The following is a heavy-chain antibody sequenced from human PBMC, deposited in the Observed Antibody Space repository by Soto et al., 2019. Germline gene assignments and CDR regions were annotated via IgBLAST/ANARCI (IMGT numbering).Heavy chain of an antibody. CDR1: VNSITSGYY. V-gene: IGHV4-38-2*01. Sequence: QVQLQESGPGLVKPSETLSLTCAVPVNSITSGYYWGWIRQPPGKGLEWIGTIYHNRNSYYNPSRKSRVSLSVDKSKNQLSLRVSHVTAADTAVYYCARAVRGFSQGFDYWGQGTLVTVSS. CDR2: IYHNRNS. CDR3: ARAVRGFSQGFDY. J-gene: IGHJ4*02. D-gene: IGHD5-18*01.